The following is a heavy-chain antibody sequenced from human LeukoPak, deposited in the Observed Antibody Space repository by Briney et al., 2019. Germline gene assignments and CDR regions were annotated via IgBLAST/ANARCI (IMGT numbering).Heavy chain of an antibody. Sequence: ASVKVSCKASGYTFTSYGIGWVRQAPGQGLELMGCISAYNVNTNYAQKLQGRVTMTTDTSTSTAYMELRSLRSDDTAVYYCARAVVVGSGSIYWGQGTLVTVSS. CDR3: ARAVVVGSGSIY. J-gene: IGHJ4*02. V-gene: IGHV1-18*01. CDR2: ISAYNVNT. D-gene: IGHD3-10*01. CDR1: GYTFTSYG.